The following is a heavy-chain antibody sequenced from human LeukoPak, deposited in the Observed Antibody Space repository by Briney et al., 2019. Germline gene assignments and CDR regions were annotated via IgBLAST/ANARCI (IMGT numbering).Heavy chain of an antibody. J-gene: IGHJ3*02. Sequence: GGSLRLSCTVSGFTFSSFTMNWVRQGPGKGLEWVASISNSGDYISYADSLKGRFTISRGNAKNSLFLQMSSLRAEDTAVYYCAREMYAGWYFAFDIWGQGTMVTVSS. V-gene: IGHV3-21*01. CDR1: GFTFSSFT. CDR3: AREMYAGWYFAFDI. CDR2: ISNSGDYI. D-gene: IGHD6-19*01.